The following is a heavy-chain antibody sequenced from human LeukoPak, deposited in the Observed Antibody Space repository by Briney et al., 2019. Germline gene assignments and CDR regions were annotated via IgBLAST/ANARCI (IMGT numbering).Heavy chain of an antibody. Sequence: GGSLRLSCGASGFTFSSYGMSWGRQAPGKGLEWVSGLSGSGTNTYYADSVKGRFTISRDNSKNTLYLQMSSLRAEDTALYYCAKAWHYDSSGNPYWCFDLWGRGTLVTVSS. V-gene: IGHV3-23*01. J-gene: IGHJ2*01. CDR1: GFTFSSYG. D-gene: IGHD3-22*01. CDR2: LSGSGTNT. CDR3: AKAWHYDSSGNPYWCFDL.